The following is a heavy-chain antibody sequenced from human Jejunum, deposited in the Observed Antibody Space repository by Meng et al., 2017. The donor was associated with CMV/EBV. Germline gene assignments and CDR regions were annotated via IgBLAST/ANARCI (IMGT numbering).Heavy chain of an antibody. Sequence: YAMSWVRQAPGKVLEWVSGISGSGGSTYYPDSVKGRFIISRDNSKNTLYLQMNSLRAEDTAVYYCAKDPTYMIFAVGIPTYFDYWGQGTLVTVSS. V-gene: IGHV3-23*01. J-gene: IGHJ4*02. CDR3: AKDPTYMIFAVGIPTYFDY. CDR2: ISGSGGST. D-gene: IGHD3/OR15-3a*01. CDR1: YA.